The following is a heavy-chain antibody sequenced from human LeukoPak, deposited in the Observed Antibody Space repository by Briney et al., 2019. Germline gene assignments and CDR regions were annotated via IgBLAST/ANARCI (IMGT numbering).Heavy chain of an antibody. V-gene: IGHV1-2*04. CDR1: GYTFTGYY. D-gene: IGHD2-2*01. J-gene: IGHJ6*02. Sequence: ASVTVSCTASGYTFTGYYMHWVRQAPGQGLEWMGWINPNSGGTNYAQKFQGWVTMTRDTSISTAYMELSRLRSDDTAVYYCAGDRSVVVPAARRGYYYYGMDVWGQGTTVTVSS. CDR2: INPNSGGT. CDR3: AGDRSVVVPAARRGYYYYGMDV.